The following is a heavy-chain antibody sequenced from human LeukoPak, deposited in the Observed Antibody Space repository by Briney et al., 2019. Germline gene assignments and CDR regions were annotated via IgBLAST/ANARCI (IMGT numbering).Heavy chain of an antibody. CDR1: GGSFSRYY. Sequence: SETLSLTCAVNGGSFSRYYWSWIRQPPGKGLEWIGEINHRGSTNYNPSLKSRVTISVDTSKNQFSLKLSSVTAADTAVYYCARALDTAMVTDFDWGQGTLVTVSS. D-gene: IGHD5-18*01. CDR2: INHRGST. J-gene: IGHJ4*02. V-gene: IGHV4-34*01. CDR3: ARALDTAMVTDFD.